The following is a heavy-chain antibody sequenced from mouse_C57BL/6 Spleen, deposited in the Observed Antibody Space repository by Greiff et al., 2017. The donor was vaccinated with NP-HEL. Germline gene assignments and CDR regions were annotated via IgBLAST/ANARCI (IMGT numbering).Heavy chain of an antibody. CDR3: ARTYGSSYGYFDV. D-gene: IGHD1-1*01. V-gene: IGHV1-55*01. CDR2: IYPGSGST. J-gene: IGHJ1*03. Sequence: QVHLKQPGAELVKPGASVKMSCKASGYTFTSYWITWVKQRPGQGLEWIGDIYPGSGSTNYNEKFKSKATLTVDTSSSTAYMQLSSLTSEDSAVYYCARTYGSSYGYFDVWGTGTTVTVSS. CDR1: GYTFTSYW.